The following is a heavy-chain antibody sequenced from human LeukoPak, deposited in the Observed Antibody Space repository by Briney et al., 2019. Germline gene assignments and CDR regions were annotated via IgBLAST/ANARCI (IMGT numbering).Heavy chain of an antibody. CDR1: GFTVSSNY. V-gene: IGHV3-53*01. Sequence: GGSLRLSCAASGFTVSSNYMSWVRQAPGKGLEWVSVIYSGGSTYYADSVKGRFTISRDNSKNTLYLQMNSLRAEDTAVYYCARGGPTVTTPIDYWGQGTLVTVSS. D-gene: IGHD4-17*01. CDR2: IYSGGST. CDR3: ARGGPTVTTPIDY. J-gene: IGHJ4*02.